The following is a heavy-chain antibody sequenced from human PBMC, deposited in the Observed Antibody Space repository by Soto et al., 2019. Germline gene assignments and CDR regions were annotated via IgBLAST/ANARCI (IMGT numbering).Heavy chain of an antibody. Sequence: SETLSLTCTVSGGSISSGDYFWSWIRQPPGKGLEWIGYIYYSGSTYYNPSLKSRVTISVDTSKNQFSLKLSSVTAADTAVYYCAPRRGGYDPHLRYWGQGTLVTVSS. CDR1: GGSISSGDYF. CDR2: IYYSGST. J-gene: IGHJ4*02. D-gene: IGHD3-16*01. CDR3: APRRGGYDPHLRY. V-gene: IGHV4-30-4*01.